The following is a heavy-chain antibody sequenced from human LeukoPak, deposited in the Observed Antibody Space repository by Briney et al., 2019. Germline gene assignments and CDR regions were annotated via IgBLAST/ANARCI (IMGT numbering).Heavy chain of an antibody. CDR1: GFTFSNYG. J-gene: IGHJ4*02. CDR3: AKDPGAHYYGSGSYRRGSYFDY. CDR2: IRYDGSNK. Sequence: GGSLRLSCAVSGFTFSNYGMHWGRQAPGTGLERVAFIRYDGSNKYYADSVKGRFTISRDNSKNTLYLQMNSLRAADTAVYYCAKDPGAHYYGSGSYRRGSYFDYWGQGTLVTVSS. D-gene: IGHD3-10*01. V-gene: IGHV3-30*02.